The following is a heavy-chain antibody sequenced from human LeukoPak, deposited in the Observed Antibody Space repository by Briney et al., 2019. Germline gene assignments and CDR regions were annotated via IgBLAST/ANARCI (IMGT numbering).Heavy chain of an antibody. J-gene: IGHJ4*02. CDR3: ARGRYSSERLSEFDY. D-gene: IGHD6-25*01. V-gene: IGHV4-59*01. Sequence: SETLSLTCTASGGSISSYYWSWIRQPPGKGLEWIGYIYYSGSTNYNPSLKSRVTISVDTSKNQFSLKLSSVTAADTAVYYCARGRYSSERLSEFDYWGQGTLVTVSS. CDR2: IYYSGST. CDR1: GGSISSYY.